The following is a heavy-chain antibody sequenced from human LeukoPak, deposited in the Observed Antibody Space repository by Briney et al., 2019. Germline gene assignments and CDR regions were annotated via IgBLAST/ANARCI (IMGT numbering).Heavy chain of an antibody. CDR3: AKGRGTAVTSAANY. D-gene: IGHD4-17*01. Sequence: GGSLRLSCAASGFTFSSYAMSWVRQAPGKGLESVSSISGSGDNTCYADSVKDRFSISRDNSKTTVSLQMNSLRAEDTAVYYCAKGRGTAVTSAANYWGQGTLVTVSS. CDR1: GFTFSSYA. J-gene: IGHJ4*02. CDR2: ISGSGDNT. V-gene: IGHV3-23*01.